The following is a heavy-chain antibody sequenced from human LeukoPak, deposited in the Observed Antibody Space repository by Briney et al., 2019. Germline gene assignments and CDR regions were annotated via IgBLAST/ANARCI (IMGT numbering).Heavy chain of an antibody. CDR3: ARVKMVRGVIESYYFDY. CDR1: GFTFSSYW. CDR2: INQTGSEK. J-gene: IGHJ4*02. D-gene: IGHD3-10*01. Sequence: PGGSLRLSCAASGFTFSSYWMSWVRQAPGKGLEWVANINQTGSEKYFVDSVKGRFTISRDNAKNSLYLQMNSLRAEDTAVYYCARVKMVRGVIESYYFDYWGQGTLVTVSS. V-gene: IGHV3-7*01.